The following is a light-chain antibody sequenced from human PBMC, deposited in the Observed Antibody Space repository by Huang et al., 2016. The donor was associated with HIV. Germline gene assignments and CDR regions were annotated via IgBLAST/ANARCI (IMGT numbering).Light chain of an antibody. CDR3: QQYDNLPRFT. J-gene: IGKJ3*01. CDR1: QDISNY. V-gene: IGKV1-33*01. Sequence: DIQMTQSPSSLSASVGDRVTITCQASQDISNYLNWYQQKPGKAPKLLFYDASNLETGVSSRFSGSGSGTDFTFTISSLQPEDIATYYCQQYDNLPRFTFGPGTKVDIK. CDR2: DAS.